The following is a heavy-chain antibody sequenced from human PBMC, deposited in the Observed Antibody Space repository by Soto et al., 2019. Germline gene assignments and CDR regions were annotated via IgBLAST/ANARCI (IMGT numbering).Heavy chain of an antibody. CDR1: GGSFSGYY. Sequence: SETLSLTCAVYGGSFSGYYWSWIRQPPGKGLEWIGEINHSGSTNYNPSLKSRVTISVDTSKNQFSLKLSSVTAADTAVYYCARRGGVATMAVRGLYNWFDPWGQGTLVTVSS. D-gene: IGHD5-12*01. CDR2: INHSGST. J-gene: IGHJ5*02. CDR3: ARRGGVATMAVRGLYNWFDP. V-gene: IGHV4-34*01.